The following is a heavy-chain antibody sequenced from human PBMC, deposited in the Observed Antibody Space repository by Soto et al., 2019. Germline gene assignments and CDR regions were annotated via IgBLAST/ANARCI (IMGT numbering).Heavy chain of an antibody. V-gene: IGHV1-2*04. Sequence: QVQLVQSGAEVKKPGASVKVSCKASGYTFTGYYMHWVRQAPGQGLEWMGWINPNSGGTNYAQKFQGWVTMTRDTSISTAYMELSRLRSDDTAVYYCARWALRPMIVVDNYGMDVWGQGTTVTVSS. J-gene: IGHJ6*02. D-gene: IGHD3-22*01. CDR1: GYTFTGYY. CDR3: ARWALRPMIVVDNYGMDV. CDR2: INPNSGGT.